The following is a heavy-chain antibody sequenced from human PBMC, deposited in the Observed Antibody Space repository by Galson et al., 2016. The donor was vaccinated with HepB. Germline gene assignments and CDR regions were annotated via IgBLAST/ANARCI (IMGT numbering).Heavy chain of an antibody. CDR3: ARGGGLDF. J-gene: IGHJ4*02. D-gene: IGHD3-16*01. CDR1: GFSLTSYW. CDR2: IDPSDSYT. V-gene: IGHV5-10-1*01. Sequence: QSGAEVKKPGESLKISCKGSGFSLTSYWIGWVRQMPGKGLEWMGRIDPSDSYTNYNPSFEGHVTFSADRSINSAYLQWTTLKASDTAIYYCARGGGLDFWGQGTLVSVSS.